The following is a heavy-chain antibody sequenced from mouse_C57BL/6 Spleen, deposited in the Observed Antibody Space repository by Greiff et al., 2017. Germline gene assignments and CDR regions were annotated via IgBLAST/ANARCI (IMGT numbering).Heavy chain of an antibody. CDR1: GFTIKNTY. Sequence: EVQLQESVAELVRPGASVKLSCTASGFTIKNTYMHWVKQRPEQGLEWIGRIYPANGTTKYAPKFQGKATITADTSSNTAYLQLSSLTSEDTAIYYCARENPIRYFDGWGTGTTVTVSS. CDR2: IYPANGTT. V-gene: IGHV14-3*01. CDR3: ARENPIRYFDG. J-gene: IGHJ1*03.